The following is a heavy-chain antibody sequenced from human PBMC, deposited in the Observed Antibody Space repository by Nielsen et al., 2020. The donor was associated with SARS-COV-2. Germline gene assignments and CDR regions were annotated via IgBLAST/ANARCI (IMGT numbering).Heavy chain of an antibody. CDR3: ARSRGCRATSCFFDY. CDR2: INSDSGNT. J-gene: IGHJ4*02. Sequence: ASVNVSCKDSGYTFTHYAIHWVRQDPGQRLEWMGWINSDSGNTKYSQKFRGRVTITRDTSASTAYMELSGLSSEDTAVYYCARSRGCRATSCFFDYWGQGALVTVAS. V-gene: IGHV1-3*04. D-gene: IGHD2-15*01. CDR1: GYTFTHYA.